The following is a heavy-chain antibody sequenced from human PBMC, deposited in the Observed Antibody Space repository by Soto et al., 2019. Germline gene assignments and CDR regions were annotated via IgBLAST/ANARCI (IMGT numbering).Heavy chain of an antibody. CDR3: ARHKGGDPYYFDY. CDR1: GFTFSNYG. V-gene: IGHV3-33*01. CDR2: IWYDGSNK. J-gene: IGHJ4*02. Sequence: QVQLVESGGGVVQPGMSLRLSCAASGFTFSNYGMHWVRQAPGKGLEWVAVIWYDGSNKYYAYSVKGRFTISRGNSKNPLYLQMNTLRAEDTAVYYCARHKGGDPYYFDYWGQGTLVTVSS. D-gene: IGHD4-17*01.